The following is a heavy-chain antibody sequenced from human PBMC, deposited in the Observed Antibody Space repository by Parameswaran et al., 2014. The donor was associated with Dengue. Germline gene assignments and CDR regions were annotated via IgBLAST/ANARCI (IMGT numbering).Heavy chain of an antibody. D-gene: IGHD1-26*01. V-gene: IGHV7-4-1*02. J-gene: IGHJ5*02. Sequence: WVRQAPGQGLEWMGWINTNTGNPTYAQGFTGRFVFSLDTSVSTAYLQISSLKAEDTAVYYCARDVNGAPLNWFDPWGQGTLVTVSS. CDR2: INTNTGNP. CDR3: ARDVNGAPLNWFDP.